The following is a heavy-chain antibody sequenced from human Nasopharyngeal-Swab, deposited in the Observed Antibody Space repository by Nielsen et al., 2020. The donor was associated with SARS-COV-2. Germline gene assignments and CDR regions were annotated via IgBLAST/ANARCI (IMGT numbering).Heavy chain of an antibody. D-gene: IGHD2-8*01. V-gene: IGHV1-2*06. CDR1: GYTFTDYY. Sequence: ASVKVSCKASGYTFTDYYMHWVRQAPGQGLEWMGLINPNSVATNYAQNFQGRVTMTRDTSIKTAYMELSSLRSDDTAVYYCARDDGDVPGVTGSGPPGGFWGQGTLVTVSS. J-gene: IGHJ4*02. CDR2: INPNSVAT. CDR3: ARDDGDVPGVTGSGPPGGF.